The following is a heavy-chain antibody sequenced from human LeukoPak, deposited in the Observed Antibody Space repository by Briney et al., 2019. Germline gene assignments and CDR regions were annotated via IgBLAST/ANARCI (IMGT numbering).Heavy chain of an antibody. D-gene: IGHD6-13*01. CDR1: GGSISSGSYY. Sequence: SETLSLTCTVSGGSISSGSYYWSWIRQPAGKGLEWIGRIYTSGSTNYNPSLKSRVTISVDTSKNQFSLKLSSVTAADTAVYYCARDRSAADAFDIWGQGTMVTVSS. CDR2: IYTSGST. V-gene: IGHV4-61*02. J-gene: IGHJ3*02. CDR3: ARDRSAADAFDI.